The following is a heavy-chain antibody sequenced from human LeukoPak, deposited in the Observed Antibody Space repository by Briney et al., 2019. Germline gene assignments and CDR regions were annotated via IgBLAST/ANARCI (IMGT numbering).Heavy chain of an antibody. CDR2: IGYDGSNK. CDR3: AKGGNRAIDY. V-gene: IGHV3-30*02. Sequence: PGGSLRLSCAASGFTFSNYGMHWVRQAPGKGLEWVAFIGYDGSNKYYADSVKGRFTISRDNSKNTLYLQMNSLRAEDTAVYYCAKGGNRAIDYWGQGTLVTVSS. CDR1: GFTFSNYG. J-gene: IGHJ4*02. D-gene: IGHD1-26*01.